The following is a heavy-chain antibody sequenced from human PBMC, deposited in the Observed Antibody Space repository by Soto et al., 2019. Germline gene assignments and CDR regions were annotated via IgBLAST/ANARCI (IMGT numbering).Heavy chain of an antibody. Sequence: GGSLRLSCAASGFTFSSYAMSWVRQAPGKGLEWVSAISGRGGSTYYADSVKGRFTISRDNSKNTLYLQMNSLRAEDTAVYYCAKAVEWFGELKPSYYFDYWGQGTLVTVSS. CDR1: GFTFSSYA. J-gene: IGHJ4*02. V-gene: IGHV3-23*01. CDR3: AKAVEWFGELKPSYYFDY. D-gene: IGHD3-10*01. CDR2: ISGRGGST.